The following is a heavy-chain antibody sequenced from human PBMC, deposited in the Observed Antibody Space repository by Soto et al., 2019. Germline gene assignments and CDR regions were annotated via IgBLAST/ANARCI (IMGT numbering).Heavy chain of an antibody. V-gene: IGHV1-8*01. D-gene: IGHD6-19*01. Sequence: QVQLVQSGAEVKTPGASVKVSCKASGYTFTDYDINWVRQAPGQGLEWVGRMNPSSGKTDYAQKFQARVTMTRDTSISTAYLAVSNLGYEDTAVFYCSTWGRDGWYTGFFWGQGTLVTVAS. CDR2: MNPSSGKT. CDR1: GYTFTDYD. CDR3: STWGRDGWYTGFF. J-gene: IGHJ4*02.